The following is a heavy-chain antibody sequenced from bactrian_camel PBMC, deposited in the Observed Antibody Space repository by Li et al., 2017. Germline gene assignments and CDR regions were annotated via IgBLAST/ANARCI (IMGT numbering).Heavy chain of an antibody. J-gene: IGHJ4*01. Sequence: HVQLVESGGGSVQAGGSLRLSCAPSGDDYNTNYMVVAWFRQAPGKEREAVAKIGGAGRTVYADSVKGRFSISRENYGKADHTLYLTMNNLKPEDTAMYYCAATGITYGANWCQDPREFDYWGQGTQVTVS. CDR2: IGGAGRT. CDR1: GDDYNTNY. V-gene: IGHV3S53*01. CDR3: AATGITYGANWCQDPREFDY. D-gene: IGHD7*01.